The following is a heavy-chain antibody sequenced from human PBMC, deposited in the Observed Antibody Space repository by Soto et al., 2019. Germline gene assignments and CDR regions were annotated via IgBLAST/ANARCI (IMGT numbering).Heavy chain of an antibody. Sequence: GGSLRLSCAASGFTFSSYSMNWVRQAPGKGLEWVSSISSSSSYIYYADSVKGRFTISRDNAKNSLYLQMNSLRAEDTAVYYCARDLRRYSYGPDYWGQGTLVTSPQ. J-gene: IGHJ4*02. CDR3: ARDLRRYSYGPDY. CDR1: GFTFSSYS. V-gene: IGHV3-21*01. D-gene: IGHD5-18*01. CDR2: ISSSSSYI.